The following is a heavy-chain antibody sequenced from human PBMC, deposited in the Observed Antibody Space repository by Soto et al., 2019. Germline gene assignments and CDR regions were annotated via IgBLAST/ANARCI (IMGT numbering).Heavy chain of an antibody. D-gene: IGHD3-22*01. J-gene: IGHJ3*02. CDR2: INPNSGGT. CDR1: GYTFTGYY. V-gene: IGHV1-2*02. CDR3: ARAMIVVVTHAFDI. Sequence: ASVKVSCKASGYTFTGYYMHCVRQAPGQGLEWMGWINPNSGGTNYAQKFQGRVTMTRDTSISTAYMELSRLRSDDTAVYYCARAMIVVVTHAFDIWGQGTMVTVSS.